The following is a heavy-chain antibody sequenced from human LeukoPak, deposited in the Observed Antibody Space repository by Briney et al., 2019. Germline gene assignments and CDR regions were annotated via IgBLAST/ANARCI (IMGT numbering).Heavy chain of an antibody. CDR3: AKSGYCSSTSCRPSDY. D-gene: IGHD2-2*03. Sequence: GGSLRLSCAASGFTFSSYAMSWVRQAPGKGLEWVSAISGSGGSTYYADSVKGRFTISRDNSKNTLYLRMNSLRAEDTAVYYCAKSGYCSSTSCRPSDYWGQGTLVTVSS. V-gene: IGHV3-23*01. J-gene: IGHJ4*02. CDR1: GFTFSSYA. CDR2: ISGSGGST.